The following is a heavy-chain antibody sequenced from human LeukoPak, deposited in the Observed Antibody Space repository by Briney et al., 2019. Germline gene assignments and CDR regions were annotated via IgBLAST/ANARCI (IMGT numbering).Heavy chain of an antibody. Sequence: GGSLRLSCAASGFLLSNYAMSWVRQAPGKGLEWVSAIDSTGAYTGYADSVKGRFTISTDSSKTIRYLQMSSLRAEDAAVYFCAKGSAAGRPNYFDYWGQGALVTVSS. J-gene: IGHJ4*02. CDR3: AKGSAAGRPNYFDY. V-gene: IGHV3-23*01. D-gene: IGHD6-25*01. CDR1: GFLLSNYA. CDR2: IDSTGAYT.